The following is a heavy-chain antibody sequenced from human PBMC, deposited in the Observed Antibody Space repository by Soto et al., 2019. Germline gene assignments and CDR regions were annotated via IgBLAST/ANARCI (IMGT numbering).Heavy chain of an antibody. Sequence: QVQLVQSGAEVKKPESSVKVSCKASGGTFINYAFGWVRHAPGQGLEWMGGIIPMFATTSYAQKFQGRVTITADESTSTVYMELSSLRSEDTAVYYCARDHNWNDVGNWFDPWGQGTPVTVSS. D-gene: IGHD1-1*01. CDR1: GGTFINYA. J-gene: IGHJ5*02. V-gene: IGHV1-69*01. CDR2: IIPMFATT. CDR3: ARDHNWNDVGNWFDP.